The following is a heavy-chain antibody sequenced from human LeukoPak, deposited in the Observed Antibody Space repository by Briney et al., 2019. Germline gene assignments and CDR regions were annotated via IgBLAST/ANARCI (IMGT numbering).Heavy chain of an antibody. J-gene: IGHJ6*02. D-gene: IGHD6-13*01. CDR3: ARGAAGNYYYGMDV. CDR1: GFTFSTYN. V-gene: IGHV3-48*02. CDR2: ISSSGSPI. Sequence: GGSLRLSCAASGFTFSTYNMNWVRLAPGKGLEGVSYISSSGSPIYYEDSVKGRFTISRDNAKNSLYLQMNSLRDEDTAVYYCARGAAGNYYYGMDVWGQGTTVTVSS.